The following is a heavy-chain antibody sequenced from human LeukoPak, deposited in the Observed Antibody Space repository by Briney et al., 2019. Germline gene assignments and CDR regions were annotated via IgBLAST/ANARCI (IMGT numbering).Heavy chain of an antibody. CDR1: GGSVSSSSYY. J-gene: IGHJ4*02. CDR2: IYYSGST. V-gene: IGHV4-39*07. Sequence: PSETLSLTCTVSGGSVSSSSYYWGWIRQPPGKGLEWIGSIYYSGSTNYNPSLKSRVTISVDTSKNQFSLKLSSVTAADTAVYYCARDLLPLSYWGQGTLVTVSS. CDR3: ARDLLPLSY.